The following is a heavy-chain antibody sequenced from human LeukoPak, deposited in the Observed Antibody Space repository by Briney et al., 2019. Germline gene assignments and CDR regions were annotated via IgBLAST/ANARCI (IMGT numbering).Heavy chain of an antibody. J-gene: IGHJ4*02. V-gene: IGHV4-59*01. CDR2: IYYSGGT. Sequence: SETLSLTCTVSGGSISSYYWSWIRQPPGKGLEWIGYIYYSGGTNYNPSLKSRVTISIDTSKNQFSLKLTSVTAADTAVYYCARVVGDGYSECWGQGTLVTVSS. CDR1: GGSISSYY. D-gene: IGHD5-24*01. CDR3: ARVVGDGYSEC.